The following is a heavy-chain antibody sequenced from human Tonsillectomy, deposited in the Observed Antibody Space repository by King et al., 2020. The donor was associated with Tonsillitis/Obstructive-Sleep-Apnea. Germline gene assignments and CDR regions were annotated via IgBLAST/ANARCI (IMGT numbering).Heavy chain of an antibody. J-gene: IGHJ6*03. V-gene: IGHV3-30*18. D-gene: IGHD3-3*01. CDR3: AKGNFWSGYHYYYYYYMDV. CDR1: GFTFSSYG. CDR2: ISYDGSNK. Sequence: QLVQSGGGVVQPGRSLRLSCAASGFTFSSYGMHWVRQAPGKGLEWVAVISYDGSNKYYADSVKGRCTIARDNSKNTLYLQMNSLRAEDTAVYYCAKGNFWSGYHYYYYYYMDVWGKGTTVTVSS.